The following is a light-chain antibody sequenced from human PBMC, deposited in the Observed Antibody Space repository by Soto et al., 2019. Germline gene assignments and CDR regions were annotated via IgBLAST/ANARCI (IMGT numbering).Light chain of an antibody. CDR3: QHRSNWLA. J-gene: IGKJ4*01. V-gene: IGKV3-11*01. CDR2: DAT. CDR1: QSVSTY. Sequence: EIVLTQSPATLSLSPGERATLSCRASQSVSTYLALYQQKPCQAPRLPIFDATNRATCIPARFNGSGSGTDFTLTISSLEPEGFAVYYCQHRSNWLAFGGGTKVDIK.